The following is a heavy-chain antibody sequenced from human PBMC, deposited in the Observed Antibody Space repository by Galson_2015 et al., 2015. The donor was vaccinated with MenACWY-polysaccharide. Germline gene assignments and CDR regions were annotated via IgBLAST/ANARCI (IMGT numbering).Heavy chain of an antibody. CDR3: ARGPGGGGSYGPIDY. CDR1: GFTFSSYS. CDR2: ISSGSSYI. J-gene: IGHJ4*02. D-gene: IGHD1-26*01. Sequence: SLRLSCAASGFTFSSYSMNWVRQAPGKGLEWVSSISSGSSYIYYGDSVKGRFTISRDNAKNSLYLQMNSLRAGDTAVYYCARGPGGGGSYGPIDYWGQGTLVTVSS. V-gene: IGHV3-21*01.